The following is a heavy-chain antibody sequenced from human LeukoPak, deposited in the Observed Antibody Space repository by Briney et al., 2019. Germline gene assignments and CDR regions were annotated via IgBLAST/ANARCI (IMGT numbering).Heavy chain of an antibody. V-gene: IGHV3-66*02. J-gene: IGHJ4*02. CDR3: ARARRRTMIALPEIYYFDY. CDR1: GFTFSDYS. D-gene: IGHD3-22*01. CDR2: IYSGGST. Sequence: GGSLRLSCAASGFTFSDYSMNWVRQAPGKGLEWVSVIYSGGSTYYADSVKGRFTISRDNSKNTLYLQMNSLRAEDTAVYYCARARRRTMIALPEIYYFDYWGQGTLVTVSS.